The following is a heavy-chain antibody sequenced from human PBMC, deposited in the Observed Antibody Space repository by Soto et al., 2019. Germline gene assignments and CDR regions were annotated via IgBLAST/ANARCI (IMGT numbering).Heavy chain of an antibody. Sequence: QITLRESGPTLVQPTQTLTLTCTLSGVSLSTSGEGVGWIRQPPGKALEWLALIYWDDDKRFSPSLKSRLAITRDISKNHVVMTMTDMAPEDTAIYYCAHRQRTVVVGAPFDLWGQGSQVTVSS. J-gene: IGHJ4*02. CDR2: IYWDDDK. CDR3: AHRQRTVVVGAPFDL. D-gene: IGHD2-15*01. CDR1: GVSLSTSGEG. V-gene: IGHV2-5*02.